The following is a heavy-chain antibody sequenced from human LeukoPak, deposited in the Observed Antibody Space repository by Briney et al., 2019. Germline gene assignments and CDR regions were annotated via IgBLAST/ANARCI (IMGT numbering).Heavy chain of an antibody. Sequence: GGSLRLSCAASGFTFSSYGMSWVRQAPGKGLEWVSAISGSGGSTYYADSVKGRFTISRDNSKNTLYLQMNSLRAEDTAVYYCAKDKRDYVWGSYRPNWFDPWGQGTLVTVSS. CDR3: AKDKRDYVWGSYRPNWFDP. D-gene: IGHD3-16*02. J-gene: IGHJ5*02. V-gene: IGHV3-23*01. CDR2: ISGSGGST. CDR1: GFTFSSYG.